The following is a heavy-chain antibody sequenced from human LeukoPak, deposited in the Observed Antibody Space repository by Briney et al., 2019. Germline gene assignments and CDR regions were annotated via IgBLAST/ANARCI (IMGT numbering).Heavy chain of an antibody. D-gene: IGHD5-12*01. Sequence: SETLSLTCTVSGGSISSYYWSWIRQPPGKGLEWIGYIYYSGSTNYNPSLKSRVTISVDTSKNQFSLKLSSVTAADTAVYYCARLGYSGYDEVGFDYWGQGTLVTVSS. CDR2: IYYSGST. V-gene: IGHV4-59*01. CDR3: ARLGYSGYDEVGFDY. J-gene: IGHJ4*02. CDR1: GGSISSYY.